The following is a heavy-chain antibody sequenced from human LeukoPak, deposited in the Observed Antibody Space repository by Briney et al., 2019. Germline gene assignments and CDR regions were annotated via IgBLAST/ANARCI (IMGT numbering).Heavy chain of an antibody. V-gene: IGHV4-34*01. D-gene: IGHD3-9*01. CDR3: ARLERYFDPGGSYFDY. J-gene: IGHJ4*02. Sequence: SETLSLTCAVYGGSFSGYYWSWIRQPPGKGLEWIGEINHSGSTNYNPSLKSRVTISVDTSKNQFSPKLSSVTAADTAVYYCARLERYFDPGGSYFDYWGRGTLVTVSS. CDR2: INHSGST. CDR1: GGSFSGYY.